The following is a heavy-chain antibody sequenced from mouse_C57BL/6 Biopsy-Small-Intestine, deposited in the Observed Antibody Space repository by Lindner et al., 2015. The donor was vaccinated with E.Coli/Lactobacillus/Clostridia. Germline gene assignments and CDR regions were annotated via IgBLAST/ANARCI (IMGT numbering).Heavy chain of an antibody. D-gene: IGHD2-12*01. J-gene: IGHJ1*01. CDR3: ATGQLGSYDNGIDV. CDR2: ISPHKS. Sequence: SVKVSCKVSGYSFTEYGITWVRQAPGKGLEWMGRISPHKSDYAEKFQGRVTMTTDKSTSTAYMEVRSLRTDDTAVYFCATGQLGSYDNGIDVWGQGTTVNVSP. CDR1: GYSFTEYG. V-gene: IGHV1-77*01.